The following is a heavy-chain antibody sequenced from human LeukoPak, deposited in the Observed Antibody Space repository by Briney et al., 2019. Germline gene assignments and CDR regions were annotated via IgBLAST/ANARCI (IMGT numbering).Heavy chain of an antibody. CDR3: ARDPSLVAPPY. V-gene: IGHV3-7*01. CDR2: INQDGSEK. D-gene: IGHD2-8*02. J-gene: IGHJ4*02. CDR1: RFTFSIYW. Sequence: PGGSLRLSCAASRFTFSIYWMSWVRQAPGKGLEWVANINQDGSEKYYVDSVKGRFIISRDNAKNSLYLQMNSLRAEDTAVYFCARDPSLVAPPYWGQGTLVTVSS.